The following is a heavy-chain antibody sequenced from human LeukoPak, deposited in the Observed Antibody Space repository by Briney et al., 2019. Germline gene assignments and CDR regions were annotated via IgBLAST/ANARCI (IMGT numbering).Heavy chain of an antibody. V-gene: IGHV4-30-2*01. CDR1: GGSISSGGYY. CDR3: ARGRIAARNDY. CDR2: INHSGST. D-gene: IGHD6-6*01. Sequence: SQTLSLTCTVSGGSISSGGYYWSWIRQPPGKGLEWIGEINHSGSTNYNPSLKSRVTISVDTSKNQFSLKLSSVTAADTAVYYCARGRIAARNDYWGQGTLVTVSS. J-gene: IGHJ4*02.